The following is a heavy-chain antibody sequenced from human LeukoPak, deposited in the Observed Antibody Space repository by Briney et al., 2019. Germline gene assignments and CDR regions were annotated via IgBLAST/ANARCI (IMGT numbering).Heavy chain of an antibody. Sequence: GGTRRLSCAASGFTGFTFSSYGMSWVRQAPGKGRELVSAISGSGGSTYYADSVKGRFTISRDNSKNTLYLQMNSLRAEDTAVYYCAKYYYDSSGYYYAFDYWGQGTLVTVSS. D-gene: IGHD3-22*01. CDR3: AKYYYDSSGYYYAFDY. CDR1: GFTFSSYG. V-gene: IGHV3-23*01. CDR2: ISGSGGST. J-gene: IGHJ4*02.